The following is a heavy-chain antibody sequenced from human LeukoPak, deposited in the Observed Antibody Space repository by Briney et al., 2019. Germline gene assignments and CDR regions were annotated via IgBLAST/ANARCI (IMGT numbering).Heavy chain of an antibody. CDR2: IYYSGST. CDR1: GGSISSYY. V-gene: IGHV4-59*01. CDR3: ARTTEGGNTYSYFYYYYMDV. Sequence: SSETLSLTCSVSGGSISSYYWSWIRQPPGKGLQWIGYIYYSGSTNYNPSLKSRVTISVDTSKNQFSPKLRSVTAADTAVYYCARTTEGGNTYSYFYYYYMDVWGKGTTVTISS. D-gene: IGHD3-16*01. J-gene: IGHJ6*03.